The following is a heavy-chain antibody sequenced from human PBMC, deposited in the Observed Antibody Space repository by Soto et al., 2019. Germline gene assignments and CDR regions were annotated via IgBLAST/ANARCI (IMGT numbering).Heavy chain of an antibody. V-gene: IGHV4-59*12. CDR3: ARGGDYGDFYWYFDL. CDR1: GSSIIGYY. D-gene: IGHD4-17*01. Sequence: SETLSLTCTFSGSSIIGYYWTWIRQSPERGLEWIGYIHYSGSANYNPSLNSRLTMSVDRSKSQFSMKLASVTAADTAVYYCARGGDYGDFYWYFDLWGRGTLVTVSS. CDR2: IHYSGSA. J-gene: IGHJ2*01.